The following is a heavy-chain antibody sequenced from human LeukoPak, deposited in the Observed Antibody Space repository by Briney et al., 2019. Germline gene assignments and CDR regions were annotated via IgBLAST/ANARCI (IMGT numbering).Heavy chain of an antibody. CDR3: AKRGFGDYLNYYYYYMDV. D-gene: IGHD4-17*01. CDR1: GFTFSSYA. Sequence: GGSLRLSCAASGFTFSSYAMSWVRQAPGKGLEWVSAISGSGGSTYYADSVKGRFTISRDNSRNTLYLQMNSLRVEDTAVYYYAKRGFGDYLNYYYYYMDVWGKGTTVTVSS. V-gene: IGHV3-23*01. CDR2: ISGSGGST. J-gene: IGHJ6*03.